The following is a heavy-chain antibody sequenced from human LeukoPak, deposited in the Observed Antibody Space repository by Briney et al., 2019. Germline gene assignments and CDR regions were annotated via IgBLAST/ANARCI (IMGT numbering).Heavy chain of an antibody. V-gene: IGHV4-34*01. CDR1: GGSFSGYY. CDR3: ARGPADVDIVATKGAGY. CDR2: INHSGST. D-gene: IGHD5-12*01. Sequence: PSETLSLTCAVYGGSFSGYYWSSIRQPPGKGLEWIGEINHSGSTNYNPSLKSRVTISVDTSKNQFSLKLSSVTAADTAVYYCARGPADVDIVATKGAGYWGQGTLVTVSS. J-gene: IGHJ4*02.